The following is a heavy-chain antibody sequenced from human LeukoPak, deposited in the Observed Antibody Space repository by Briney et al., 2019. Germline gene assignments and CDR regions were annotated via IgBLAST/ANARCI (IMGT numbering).Heavy chain of an antibody. V-gene: IGHV1-24*01. D-gene: IGHD2-2*01. CDR2: FDPEDGET. CDR3: ATDSRGYCSSTSCPDAFDI. J-gene: IGHJ3*02. Sequence: ASVKVSCKVSGYTLTELSMHWVRQAPGKGLEWMGGFDPEDGETIYAQKFQGRVTMTEDTSTDTAYMELSSLRSEDTAVYYCATDSRGYCSSTSCPDAFDIWGQGTMVTVSS. CDR1: GYTLTELS.